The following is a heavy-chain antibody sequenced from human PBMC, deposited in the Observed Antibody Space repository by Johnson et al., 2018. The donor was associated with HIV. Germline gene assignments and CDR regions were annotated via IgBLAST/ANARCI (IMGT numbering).Heavy chain of an antibody. J-gene: IGHJ3*02. CDR1: GFTFSNAW. CDR2: IKSKSDGGTT. V-gene: IGHV3-15*01. Sequence: VQLLESGGGLVKPGGSLRLSCAASGFTFSNAWMSWVRQAPGKGLEWVGRIKSKSDGGTTDYAAPVKGRFTISRDDSKNTLYMQMNILKNEDTAVYYCTSLRDDAFDIWGQGTMVTLSS. CDR3: TSLRDDAFDI.